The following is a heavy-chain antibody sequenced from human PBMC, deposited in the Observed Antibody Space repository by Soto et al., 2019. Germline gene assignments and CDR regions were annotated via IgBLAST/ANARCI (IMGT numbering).Heavy chain of an antibody. CDR2: IYYSGST. CDR3: ATTPFNWLEP. V-gene: IGHV4-31*03. Sequence: SETLSLTCSVSGGSVYRNGYYWSWIRQLPEKGLEWIGFIYYSGSTYYNPSLKRRVTISLDTSKNQFSLSLSSVTAADTDVYYCATTPFNWLEPWGQGTLVPSTQ. J-gene: IGHJ5*02. CDR1: GGSVYRNGYY.